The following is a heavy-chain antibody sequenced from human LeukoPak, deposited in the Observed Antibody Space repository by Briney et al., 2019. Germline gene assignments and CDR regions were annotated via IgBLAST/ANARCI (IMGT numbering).Heavy chain of an antibody. CDR3: AARPGEVAVPYDY. CDR1: GFTFSTYA. Sequence: GGSLRLSCAASGFTFSTYAMTWVRQAPGKGLEWVSLISRGGDVTYYADSVKGRCTISRDSSKNTLYLQMHSLRAEDTAVYYCAARPGEVAVPYDYWGQGTLVTVSS. V-gene: IGHV3-23*01. D-gene: IGHD2-15*01. J-gene: IGHJ4*02. CDR2: ISRGGDVT.